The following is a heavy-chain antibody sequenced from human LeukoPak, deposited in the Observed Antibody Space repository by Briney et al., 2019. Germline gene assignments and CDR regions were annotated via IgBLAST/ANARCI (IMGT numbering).Heavy chain of an antibody. D-gene: IGHD6-6*01. J-gene: IGHJ4*02. CDR3: ARHPRIAARREFDY. CDR2: IYYSGGT. CDR1: GGPISSSSYY. Sequence: PSETLSLTCTFSGGPISSSSYYWGWIRHPPGKGLEWIGSIYYSGGTSYNPSLKSRVTISVDTSKNQFSLKLSSVTAADTAVYYCARHPRIAARREFDYWGEGTLVTVSS. V-gene: IGHV4-39*01.